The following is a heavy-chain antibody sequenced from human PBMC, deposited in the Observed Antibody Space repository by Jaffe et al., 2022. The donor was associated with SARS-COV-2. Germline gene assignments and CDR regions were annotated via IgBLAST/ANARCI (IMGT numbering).Heavy chain of an antibody. CDR1: GGSVSSSNYY. Sequence: QVQLQESGPGLVKPSETLSLTCTVSGGSVSSSNYYWSWIRQPPGKGLEWIGYIYYSGSTNYNPSLKSRVTISVDTSKNHFSVKLSSVTAADTAVYYCAVAYYYDSGSYRVDYWGQGTLVTVSS. CDR3: AVAYYYDSGSYRVDY. V-gene: IGHV4-61*03. J-gene: IGHJ4*02. D-gene: IGHD3-10*01. CDR2: IYYSGST.